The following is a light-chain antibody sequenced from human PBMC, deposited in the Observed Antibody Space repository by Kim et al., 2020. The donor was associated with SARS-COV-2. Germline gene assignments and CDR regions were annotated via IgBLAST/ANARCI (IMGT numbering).Light chain of an antibody. J-gene: IGLJ3*02. CDR3: GSSTSSTTWV. CDR1: SSDVGGHNS. V-gene: IGLV2-14*03. Sequence: QSALTQPASLSGSPGQSITISCTGTSSDVGGHNSVSWYQQHPGKAPRLMIFDVTYRPSGVSNRFSGSKSGNTASLTISGLQVVDEADYYCGSSTSSTTWVFGGGTQLTVL. CDR2: DVT.